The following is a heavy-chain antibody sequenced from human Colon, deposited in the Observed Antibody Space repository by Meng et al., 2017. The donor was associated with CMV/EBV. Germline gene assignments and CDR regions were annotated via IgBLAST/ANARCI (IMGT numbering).Heavy chain of an antibody. V-gene: IGHV3-23*01. J-gene: IGHJ4*02. CDR1: GFTFSDYY. CDR2: INSTGDER. CDR3: AKNLFVPPAIMSVFAPNDY. Sequence: GGSLRLSCAASGFTFSDYYMSWVRQAPGKGLEWVAVINSTGDERYYADSVKGRFIVSRDNAKNTLFLQMNGLGAEDTATYYCAKNLFVPPAIMSVFAPNDYWGQGTLVTVSS. D-gene: IGHD5/OR15-5a*01.